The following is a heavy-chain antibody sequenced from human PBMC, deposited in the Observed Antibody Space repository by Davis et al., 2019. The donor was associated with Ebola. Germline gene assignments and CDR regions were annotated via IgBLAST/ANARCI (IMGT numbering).Heavy chain of an antibody. CDR2: IYYSGST. Sequence: SETLSLTCTVSGGSISSYYWSWIRQPPGKGLEWIGYIYYSGSTYYNPSLKSRVTISVDTSKNQFSLKLSSVTAADTAVYYCAGLYCSSTSCSYGMDVWGQGTTVTVSS. CDR1: GGSISSYY. D-gene: IGHD2-2*01. CDR3: AGLYCSSTSCSYGMDV. J-gene: IGHJ6*02. V-gene: IGHV4-59*08.